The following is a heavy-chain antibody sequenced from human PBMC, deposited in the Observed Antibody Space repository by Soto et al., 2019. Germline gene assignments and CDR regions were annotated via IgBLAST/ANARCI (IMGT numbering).Heavy chain of an antibody. Sequence: SETLSLTCAVYGGSFSGYYWSWIRQPPGKGLEWIGEINHSGSTNYNPSLKSRVTISVDTSKNQFSLKLSSVTAADTAVYYCARVARLRLGELSLYRRGPFDYWGQGTLVTVSS. V-gene: IGHV4-34*01. CDR2: INHSGST. CDR1: GGSFSGYY. CDR3: ARVARLRLGELSLYRRGPFDY. D-gene: IGHD3-16*02. J-gene: IGHJ4*02.